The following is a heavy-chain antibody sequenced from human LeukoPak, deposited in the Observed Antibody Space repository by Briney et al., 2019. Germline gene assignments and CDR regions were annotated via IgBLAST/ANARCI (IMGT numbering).Heavy chain of an antibody. D-gene: IGHD5-18*01. V-gene: IGHV1-46*01. Sequence: GASVKVSCKASGYTFTSYYMHWVRQAPGQGLEWMVIINPSGGSTSYAQKFQGRVTMTRNTSTSTVYMELSSLRSEDTAVYYCARVLRRGYSYGTFDYWGQGPLVTVSS. J-gene: IGHJ4*02. CDR2: INPSGGST. CDR1: GYTFTSYY. CDR3: ARVLRRGYSYGTFDY.